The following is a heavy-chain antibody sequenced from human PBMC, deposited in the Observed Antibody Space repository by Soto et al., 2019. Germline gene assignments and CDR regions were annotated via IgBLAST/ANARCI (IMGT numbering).Heavy chain of an antibody. CDR3: ARHRGIVATMGDYYYYYYMDV. V-gene: IGHV4-39*01. D-gene: IGHD5-12*01. J-gene: IGHJ6*03. Sequence: SETLSLTCTVSGGSISSSIYYWGWIRQPPGKGLEWIGSIYYSGSTYYNPSLKSRVTISVDTSKNQFSLKLSSVTAADTAVYYCARHRGIVATMGDYYYYYYMDVWGKGTTVTV. CDR1: GGSISSSIYY. CDR2: IYYSGST.